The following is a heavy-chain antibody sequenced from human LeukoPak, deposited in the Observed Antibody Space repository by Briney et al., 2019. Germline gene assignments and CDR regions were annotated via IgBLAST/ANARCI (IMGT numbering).Heavy chain of an antibody. D-gene: IGHD3-16*02. CDR3: ARDLGVTFGGVIVPRSDAFDI. CDR2: INPNSGGT. V-gene: IGHV1-2*02. J-gene: IGHJ3*02. Sequence: GASVKVSCKASGYTFTSYYMHWVRQAPGQGLEWMGWINPNSGGTNYAQKFQGRVTMTRDTSISTAYMELSRLRSDDTAVYYCARDLGVTFGGVIVPRSDAFDIWGQGTMVTVSS. CDR1: GYTFTSYY.